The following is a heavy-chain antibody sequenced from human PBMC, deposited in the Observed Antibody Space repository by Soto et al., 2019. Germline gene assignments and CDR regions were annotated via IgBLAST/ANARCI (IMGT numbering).Heavy chain of an antibody. J-gene: IGHJ4*02. V-gene: IGHV1-8*01. CDR3: ARAIAAAGIVDFDY. CDR1: GYTFTSYD. D-gene: IGHD6-13*01. Sequence: QVQLVQSGAEVKKPGASVKVSGKASGYTFTSYDINWVRQATGQGLEWMGWMNPNSGNTGYAQKFQGRVTMTRSTSISTAYMELSSLRSEDTAVYYCARAIAAAGIVDFDYWGQGTLVTVSS. CDR2: MNPNSGNT.